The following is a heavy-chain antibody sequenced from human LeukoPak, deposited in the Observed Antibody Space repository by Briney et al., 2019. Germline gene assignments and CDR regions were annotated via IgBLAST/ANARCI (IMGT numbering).Heavy chain of an antibody. CDR2: IKSKTDGGTT. V-gene: IGHV3-15*01. J-gene: IGHJ6*02. D-gene: IGHD4-23*01. Sequence: GGSLRLSCAASGFTFSNAWMSWVRQAPGKGLEWVGCIKSKTDGGTTDYAAPVKGRFTISRDDSKNTLYLQMNSLKTEDTAVYYCTTDQEERWQPVYGMDVWGQGTTVTVSS. CDR1: GFTFSNAW. CDR3: TTDQEERWQPVYGMDV.